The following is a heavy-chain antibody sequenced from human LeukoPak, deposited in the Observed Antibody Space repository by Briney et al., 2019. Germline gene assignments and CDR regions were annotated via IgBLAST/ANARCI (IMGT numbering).Heavy chain of an antibody. Sequence: GGSLRLSCAGSGFTFSDFYMNWIRQAPGKGLEWLAYISPSGSYTTYADSVKGRFVISRDNTKNSVSLHMNTLTADDTAGYFCASDQVSGVFDYWGQGARVTVSS. J-gene: IGHJ4*02. CDR3: ASDQVSGVFDY. CDR2: ISPSGSYT. V-gene: IGHV3-11*05. D-gene: IGHD5/OR15-5a*01. CDR1: GFTFSDFY.